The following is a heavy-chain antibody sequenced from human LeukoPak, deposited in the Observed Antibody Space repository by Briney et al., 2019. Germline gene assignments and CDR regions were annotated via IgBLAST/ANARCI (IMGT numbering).Heavy chain of an antibody. D-gene: IGHD4-17*01. CDR2: ITSSGNTI. CDR1: GFTFSSYE. CDR3: ARLTTMTTTGGPFDY. J-gene: IGHJ4*02. V-gene: IGHV3-48*03. Sequence: GGSLRLSCAASGFTFSSYEMNWARQAPGKGLEWVSYITSSGNTIYYADSVKGRFTISRDNAKNSLYLQMNSLRAEDTAVYYCARLTTMTTTGGPFDYWGQGTLVTVSS.